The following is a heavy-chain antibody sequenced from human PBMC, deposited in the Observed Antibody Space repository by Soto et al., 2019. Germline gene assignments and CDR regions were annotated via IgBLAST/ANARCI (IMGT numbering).Heavy chain of an antibody. Sequence: ASVKVSCKASGYIFTSYGISWVRQAPGQGLKRMRWISAYNGDTKYAQKVHGRVTMTTDTSTSTAYMELRSLRSDDTAVYYCARITERGYSYGYYYYYGMDVWGQGTTVTVSS. D-gene: IGHD5-18*01. CDR2: ISAYNGDT. CDR3: ARITERGYSYGYYYYYGMDV. CDR1: GYIFTSYG. V-gene: IGHV1-18*01. J-gene: IGHJ6*02.